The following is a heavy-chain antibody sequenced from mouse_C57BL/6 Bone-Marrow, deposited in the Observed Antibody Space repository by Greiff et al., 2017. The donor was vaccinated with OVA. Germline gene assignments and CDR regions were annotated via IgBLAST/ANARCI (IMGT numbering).Heavy chain of an antibody. Sequence: DVMLVESGGGLVQPGGFLKLSCAASGFTFSDYYMYWVRQTPEKRLEWVAYISNGGGSPYYPDTVKGRFTISRDNAKNTLYLQMSRLKSEDTAMYYCASSTGPWGQGTRVTVSA. J-gene: IGHJ3*01. D-gene: IGHD4-1*02. V-gene: IGHV5-12*01. CDR3: ASSTGP. CDR2: ISNGGGSP. CDR1: GFTFSDYY.